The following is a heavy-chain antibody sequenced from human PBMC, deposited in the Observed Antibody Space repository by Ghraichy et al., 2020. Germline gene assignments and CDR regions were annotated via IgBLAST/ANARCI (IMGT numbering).Heavy chain of an antibody. Sequence: GGSLRLSCAASGFTFSNYAMSWVRQAPGKGLEWVSAVSGSGGSTYYADSVKGRFTISRDNSKNMLYLQMNSLRAEDTAVYYCARDCGDHVYDAFDIWGQGTMVTVSS. D-gene: IGHD4-17*01. V-gene: IGHV3-23*01. CDR1: GFTFSNYA. J-gene: IGHJ3*02. CDR2: VSGSGGST. CDR3: ARDCGDHVYDAFDI.